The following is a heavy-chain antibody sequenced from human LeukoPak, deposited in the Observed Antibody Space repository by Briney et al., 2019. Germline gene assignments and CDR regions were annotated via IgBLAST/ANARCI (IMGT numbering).Heavy chain of an antibody. J-gene: IGHJ4*02. CDR1: GGSFSGYY. D-gene: IGHD2-2*02. Sequence: PSETLSLTCAVYGGSFSGYYWSWIRQPPGKGLEWIGEINHSGSTNYNPSLKSRVTISVDTSKNQFSLKLSSVTAADTAVYYRARGPWDVVVPAAIGYFDYWGQGTLVTVSS. CDR2: INHSGST. CDR3: ARGPWDVVVPAAIGYFDY. V-gene: IGHV4-34*01.